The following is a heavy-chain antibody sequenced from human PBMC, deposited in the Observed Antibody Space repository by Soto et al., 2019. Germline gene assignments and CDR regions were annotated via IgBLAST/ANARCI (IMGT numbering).Heavy chain of an antibody. V-gene: IGHV3-30*18. CDR2: ISYIGNDK. Sequence: GGSLRLSCAASGFTFSTYGMHWVRQAPGKGLEWVAVISYIGNDKYHADSVKGRFTISRDNSKNTVYLQMNSLRTEDTSLYYCAKDGAVAAAGYYFDYWGQGTLVTVS. CDR3: AKDGAVAAAGYYFDY. D-gene: IGHD6-13*01. CDR1: GFTFSTYG. J-gene: IGHJ4*02.